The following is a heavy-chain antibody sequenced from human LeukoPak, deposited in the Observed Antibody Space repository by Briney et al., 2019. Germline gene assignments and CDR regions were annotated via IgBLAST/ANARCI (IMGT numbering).Heavy chain of an antibody. CDR1: GYSIRSGHF. J-gene: IGHJ4*02. CDR2: IYHSGST. CDR3: ARVSGYDWESFYDY. D-gene: IGHD5-12*01. V-gene: IGHV4-38-2*02. Sequence: SETLSLTCTVSGYSIRSGHFWAWIRQSPGRGLEWIGSIYHSGSTDYNTALKRRVTMSVDTAKNQFSLKIRSVTAADTAVYYCARVSGYDWESFYDYWGQGTLVTVSS.